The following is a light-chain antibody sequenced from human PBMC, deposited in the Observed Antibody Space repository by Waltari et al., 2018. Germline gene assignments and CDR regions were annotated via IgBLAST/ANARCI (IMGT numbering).Light chain of an antibody. CDR1: SRAVGGYNS. CDR2: DVT. CDR3: SSYTRSRTLV. J-gene: IGLJ3*02. V-gene: IGLV2-14*03. Sequence: QSALTQPASVSGSPGQSITISCTGTSRAVGGYNSVSWYQQHPGRAPQIIIFDVTYRPSGVSDRFSGSKSGNTASLTISGLQAEDEADYYCSSYTRSRTLVFGGGTRVTVL.